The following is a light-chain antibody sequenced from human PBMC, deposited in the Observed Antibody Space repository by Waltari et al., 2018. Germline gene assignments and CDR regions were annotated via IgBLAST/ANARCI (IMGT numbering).Light chain of an antibody. Sequence: QSVLPHPPSLSGAPGPVFTISCTGCRSNIGSGYGVPWYQQFPGTAPKLLIYDNTNRPSGVPARFSGSKSGTSASLAITGLQAEDEADYYCQSYDSSLRGFYVFGTGTKVTV. CDR1: RSNIGSGYG. CDR2: DNT. V-gene: IGLV1-40*01. CDR3: QSYDSSLRGFYV. J-gene: IGLJ1*01.